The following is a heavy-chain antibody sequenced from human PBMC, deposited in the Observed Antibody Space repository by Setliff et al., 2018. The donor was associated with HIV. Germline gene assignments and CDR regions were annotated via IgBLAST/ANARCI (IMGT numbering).Heavy chain of an antibody. CDR2: VNHDENT. J-gene: IGHJ4*02. CDR3: ARSPTSNYLYYFDF. D-gene: IGHD4-4*01. Sequence: SETLSLTCAVYGGSFSGYYWSWIRRPPKKGLEWIGEVNHDENTNYNPSLKSRVTISLDTSKNQFSLKVSSVTAADTAVYYCARSPTSNYLYYFDFWGQGTLVTVTS. V-gene: IGHV4-34*01. CDR1: GGSFSGYY.